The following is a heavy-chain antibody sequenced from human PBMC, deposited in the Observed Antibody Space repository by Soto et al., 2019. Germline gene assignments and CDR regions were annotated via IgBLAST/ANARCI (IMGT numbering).Heavy chain of an antibody. Sequence: GGSLRLSCAASGFTFSSYAMSWVRQAPGKGLEWVSAISGSGGSTYYADSVKGRFTISRDNAKNSLYLQMNSLRAEDTAVYYCARAGIAAAGTGNAFDIWGQGTMVTVSS. D-gene: IGHD6-13*01. CDR1: GFTFSSYA. J-gene: IGHJ3*02. V-gene: IGHV3-23*01. CDR3: ARAGIAAAGTGNAFDI. CDR2: ISGSGGST.